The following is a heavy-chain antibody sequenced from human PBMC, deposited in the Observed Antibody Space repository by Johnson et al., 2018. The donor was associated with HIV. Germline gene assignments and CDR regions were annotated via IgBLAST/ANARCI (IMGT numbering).Heavy chain of an antibody. CDR2: IRYDGSNK. D-gene: IGHD3-22*01. V-gene: IGHV3-30*02. CDR3: AKIRITMIVVVEGVDAFDI. Sequence: VHLVESGGGVVQPGGSLRLSCAASGFTFSSYGMHWVRQAPGKGLEWVAFIRYDGSNKYYADSVKGRFTISRDISKNTLYLQMNSLRAEDTAVYYCAKIRITMIVVVEGVDAFDIWGQGTMVTVSS. J-gene: IGHJ3*02. CDR1: GFTFSSYG.